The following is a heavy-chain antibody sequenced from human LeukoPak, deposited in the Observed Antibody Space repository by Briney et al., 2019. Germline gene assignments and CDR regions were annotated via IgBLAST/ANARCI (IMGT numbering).Heavy chain of an antibody. J-gene: IGHJ4*02. CDR2: IYYSGST. Sequence: SETLSLTCTVSGGSISSSSYYWGWIRQPPGKGLEWIGSIYYSGSTYYNPSLKSRVTISVDTSKNQFSLKLSSVTAADTAVYYCARAPWCGGDCPYYFDYWGQGTLVTVSS. D-gene: IGHD2-21*02. CDR1: GGSISSSSYY. V-gene: IGHV4-39*07. CDR3: ARAPWCGGDCPYYFDY.